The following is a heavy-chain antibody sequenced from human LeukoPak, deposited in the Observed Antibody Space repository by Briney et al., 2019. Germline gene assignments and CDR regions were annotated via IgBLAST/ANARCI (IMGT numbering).Heavy chain of an antibody. CDR2: IIPIFGTA. D-gene: IGHD1-1*01. V-gene: IGHV1-69*13. J-gene: IGHJ3*02. Sequence: GASVKVSCKASGGTFSSYAISWVRQAPGQGLEWMGGIIPIFGTANYAQKFQGRVTITADESTSTAYMELSSLRSDDTAVYYCARDRQNNYAFDIWGQGTMVTVSS. CDR3: ARDRQNNYAFDI. CDR1: GGTFSSYA.